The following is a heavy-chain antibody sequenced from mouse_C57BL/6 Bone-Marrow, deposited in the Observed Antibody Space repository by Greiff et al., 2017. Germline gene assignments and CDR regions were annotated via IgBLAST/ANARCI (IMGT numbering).Heavy chain of an antibody. CDR2: ISPGDGDT. CDR3: ARSYYGSSYWYFDV. D-gene: IGHD1-1*01. J-gene: IGHJ1*03. Sequence: QVQLKQSGPELVKPGASVKISCKASGYAFSSSWMNWVKQRPGKGLEWIGRISPGDGDTNYNGKFKGKATLTADKSSSTAYMQLSSLTSEDSAVYFCARSYYGSSYWYFDVWGTGTTVTVSS. V-gene: IGHV1-82*01. CDR1: GYAFSSSW.